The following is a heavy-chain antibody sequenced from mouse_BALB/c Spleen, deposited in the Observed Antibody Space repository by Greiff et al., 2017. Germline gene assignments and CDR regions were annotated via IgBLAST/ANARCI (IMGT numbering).Heavy chain of an antibody. D-gene: IGHD1-1*01. J-gene: IGHJ4*01. Sequence: EVMLVESGGGLVQPGGSLKLSCAASGFTFSSYTMSWVRQTPEKRLEWVAYISNGGGSTYYPDTVKGRFTISRDNAKNTLYLQMSSLKSEDTAMYYCARHPYGSRRDYYAMDYWGQGTSVTVSS. V-gene: IGHV5-12-2*01. CDR3: ARHPYGSRRDYYAMDY. CDR1: GFTFSSYT. CDR2: ISNGGGST.